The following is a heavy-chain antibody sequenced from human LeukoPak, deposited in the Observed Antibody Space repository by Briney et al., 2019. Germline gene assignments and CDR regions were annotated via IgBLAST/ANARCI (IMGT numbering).Heavy chain of an antibody. CDR1: GGSISSGDYY. Sequence: SETLSLTCTVSGGSISSGDYYWSWIRQHPGKGLEWIGYIYYSGSTYYNPSLKSRVTISVDRSKNQFSLKLSSVTAADTAVYYCARVGYDFWSGYYTVNWFDPWGQGTLVTVSS. CDR2: IYYSGST. V-gene: IGHV4-30-4*08. J-gene: IGHJ5*02. D-gene: IGHD3-3*01. CDR3: ARVGYDFWSGYYTVNWFDP.